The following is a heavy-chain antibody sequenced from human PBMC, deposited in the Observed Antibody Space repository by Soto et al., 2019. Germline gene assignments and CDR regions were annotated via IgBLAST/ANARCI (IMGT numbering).Heavy chain of an antibody. V-gene: IGHV3-23*01. CDR2: ISGSGCST. Sequence: GGSLRLSCAASGFTFSSYAMSWVRQAPGKGLEWVSAISGSGCSTYYADSVKGRFTISRDNSKNTLYLQMNSLRAEDTAVYYCARTYLKDVIVVVIKGGFDYWGQGTLVTVSS. CDR3: ARTYLKDVIVVVIKGGFDY. D-gene: IGHD3-22*01. J-gene: IGHJ4*02. CDR1: GFTFSSYA.